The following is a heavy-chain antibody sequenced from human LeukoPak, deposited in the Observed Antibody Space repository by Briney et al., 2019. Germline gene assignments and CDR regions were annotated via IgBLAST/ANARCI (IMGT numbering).Heavy chain of an antibody. CDR2: ISWNSGSI. J-gene: IGHJ4*02. Sequence: GGSLRLSCAASGFTFDDYAMHWVRQAPGKGLEWVSGISWNSGSIGYADSVKGRLTISRDNSKNTLYLQMNSLRAEDTAVYYCARGRYYDRGGYFDYWGQGTLVTVSS. V-gene: IGHV3-9*01. CDR1: GFTFDDYA. CDR3: ARGRYYDRGGYFDY. D-gene: IGHD3-22*01.